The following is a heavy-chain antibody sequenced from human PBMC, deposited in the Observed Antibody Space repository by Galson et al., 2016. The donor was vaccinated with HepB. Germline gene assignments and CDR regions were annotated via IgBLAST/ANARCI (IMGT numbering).Heavy chain of an antibody. CDR1: GFTFNDFA. J-gene: IGHJ4*02. Sequence: SLRLSCAASGFTFNDFAMGWVRQAPGKGLEWVSLIFGRGGGTYYRDSVKGRFTISRDNSKNTLHLQMSSLTAEDTALYYCAKYQGHPVTTYHFDYWGQGTLVTVSS. CDR3: AKYQGHPVTTYHFDY. CDR2: IFGRGGGT. D-gene: IGHD2-2*01. V-gene: IGHV3-23*01.